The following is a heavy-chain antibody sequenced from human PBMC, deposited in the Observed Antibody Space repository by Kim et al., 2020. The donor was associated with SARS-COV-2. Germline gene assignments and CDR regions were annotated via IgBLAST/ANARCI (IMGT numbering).Heavy chain of an antibody. CDR3: ARDYGDYWYFDL. V-gene: IGHV3-74*03. J-gene: IGHJ2*01. D-gene: IGHD4-17*01. Sequence: YADAVTGRFTISRDNAKHTVYRQMNSLRAEDTAVYYCARDYGDYWYFDLWGRGTLVTVSS.